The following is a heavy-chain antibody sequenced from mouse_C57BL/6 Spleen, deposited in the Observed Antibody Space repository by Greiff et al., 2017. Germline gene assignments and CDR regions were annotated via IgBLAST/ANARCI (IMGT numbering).Heavy chain of an antibody. CDR1: GYAFSSSW. D-gene: IGHD6-1*01. J-gene: IGHJ2*01. Sequence: QVQLQESGPELVKPGASVKISCKASGYAFSSSWMNWVKQRPGQGLEWIGRIYPGDGDTNYNGKFKGKATLTADKSSSTAYMQRSSLTSEDSAVYFCAREGQLDFGYWGQGTTLTVS. CDR2: IYPGDGDT. CDR3: AREGQLDFGY. V-gene: IGHV1-82*01.